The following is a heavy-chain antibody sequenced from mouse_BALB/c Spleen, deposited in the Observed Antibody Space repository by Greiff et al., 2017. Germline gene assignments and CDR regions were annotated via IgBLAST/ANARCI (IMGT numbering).Heavy chain of an antibody. CDR2: SRNKANDYTT. Sequence: EVMLVESGGGLVQPGGSLRLSCATSGFTFSDFYMEWVRQPPGKRLEWIAASRNKANDYTTEYSASVKGRFIVSRDTSQSILYLQMNALRAEDTAVNYCAGAEAYYSPGWFAYWGQGTLVTVSA. J-gene: IGHJ3*01. V-gene: IGHV7-1*02. CDR3: AGAEAYYSPGWFAY. CDR1: GFTFSDFY. D-gene: IGHD2-12*01.